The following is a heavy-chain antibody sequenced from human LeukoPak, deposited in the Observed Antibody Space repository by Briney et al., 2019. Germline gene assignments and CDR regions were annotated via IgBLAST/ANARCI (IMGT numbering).Heavy chain of an antibody. Sequence: GGSLRLSCAASGFTFSSYGMHWVRQAPGKGLEWVAVIWYGGSNKYYADSVKGRFTISRDNSKNTLYLQMNSLRAEDTAVYYCAKGSHTQGAQSSGWYENYFDYWGQGTLVTVSS. CDR1: GFTFSSYG. CDR3: AKGSHTQGAQSSGWYENYFDY. J-gene: IGHJ4*02. CDR2: IWYGGSNK. D-gene: IGHD6-19*01. V-gene: IGHV3-30*02.